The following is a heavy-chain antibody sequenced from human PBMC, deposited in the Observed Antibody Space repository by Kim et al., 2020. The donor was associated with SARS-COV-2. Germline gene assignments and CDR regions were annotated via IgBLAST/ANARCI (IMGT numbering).Heavy chain of an antibody. CDR2: ISYDGSNK. J-gene: IGHJ4*02. V-gene: IGHV3-30*18. D-gene: IGHD3-10*01. CDR3: AKDSSTLSGGGYYFDY. CDR1: GFTFSSYG. Sequence: GGSLRLSCAASGFTFSSYGMHWVRQAPGKGLEWVAVISYDGSNKYYADSVKGRFTISRDNSKNTLYLQMNSLRAEDTAVYYCAKDSSTLSGGGYYFDYWGQGTLVTVSS.